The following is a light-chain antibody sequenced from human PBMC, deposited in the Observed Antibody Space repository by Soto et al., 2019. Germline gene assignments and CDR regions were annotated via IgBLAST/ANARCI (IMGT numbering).Light chain of an antibody. V-gene: IGKV1-5*03. CDR2: KAS. CDR3: QRYNTYPLT. J-gene: IGKJ4*01. Sequence: DIQMTQSPSTLSASVGDRVTITCRASQNIDAWLAWYQQKPGKAPKVLIYKASSLESGVPSRFSGSGSGTEFTLTISSLQPDDSATYYCQRYNTYPLTFGGGTKVDNK. CDR1: QNIDAW.